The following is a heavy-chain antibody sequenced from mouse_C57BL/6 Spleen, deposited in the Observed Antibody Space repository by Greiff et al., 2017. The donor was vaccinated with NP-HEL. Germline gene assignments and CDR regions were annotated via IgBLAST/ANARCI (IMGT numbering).Heavy chain of an antibody. CDR2: IDPSDSYT. D-gene: IGHD3-3*01. V-gene: IGHV1-59*01. CDR1: GYTFTSYW. CDR3: ARGDVYYFDY. Sequence: QVQLQQPGAGLVRPGTSVKLSCKASGYTFTSYWMHWVKQRPGQGLEWIGVIDPSDSYTNYNQKFKGKATLTVDTSSSTAYMQLSSLTSEDSAVYYCARGDVYYFDYWGQGTT. J-gene: IGHJ2*01.